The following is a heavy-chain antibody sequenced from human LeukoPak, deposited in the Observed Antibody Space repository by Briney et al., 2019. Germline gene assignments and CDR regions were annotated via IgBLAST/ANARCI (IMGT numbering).Heavy chain of an antibody. CDR3: VRDSGWFHFDY. CDR1: GFRFGSYW. CDR2: IKEDGSAE. Sequence: GGSLRLSCAASGFRFGSYWMTWVRQAPGKGLEWVAHIKEDGSAENYVDSVKGRFSISRDNAKNSLYPQMNSLRVEDTAVYYCVRDSGWFHFDYWGQGILVTVSS. V-gene: IGHV3-7*03. D-gene: IGHD6-19*01. J-gene: IGHJ4*02.